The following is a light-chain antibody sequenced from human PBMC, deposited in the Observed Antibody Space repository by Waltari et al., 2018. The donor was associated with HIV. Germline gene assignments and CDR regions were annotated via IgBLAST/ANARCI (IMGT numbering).Light chain of an antibody. CDR3: ATWDDSLSGVV. CDR2: RNN. Sequence: QSVLTQPPSASGTPGQRVTISCSGSRSNIGSDYVYWYQQFPGTAPKLVIYRNNQRPSGVPDRFSGSKSGTSASLAISGLRSGDEADYYCATWDDSLSGVVFGGGTKLTVL. CDR1: RSNIGSDY. V-gene: IGLV1-47*01. J-gene: IGLJ2*01.